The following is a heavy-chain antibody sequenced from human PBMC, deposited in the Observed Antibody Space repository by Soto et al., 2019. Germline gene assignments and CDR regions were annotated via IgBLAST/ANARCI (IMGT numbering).Heavy chain of an antibody. J-gene: IGHJ6*02. CDR3: ARELAQGWDYYYGMDV. CDR2: ISSSSSTI. D-gene: IGHD6-19*01. CDR1: GFTFSSYS. V-gene: IGHV3-48*02. Sequence: PGGSLRLSCAASGFTFSSYSMNWVRQAPGKGLEWVSYISSSSSTIYYADSVKGRFTISRDNAKNSLYLQMNSLRDEDAAVYYCARELAQGWDYYYGMDVWGQGTTVTVSS.